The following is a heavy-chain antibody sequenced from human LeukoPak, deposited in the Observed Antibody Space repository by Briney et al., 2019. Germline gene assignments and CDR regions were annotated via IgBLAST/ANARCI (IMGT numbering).Heavy chain of an antibody. J-gene: IGHJ4*02. V-gene: IGHV3-74*01. D-gene: IGHD6-13*01. CDR1: RFTLSMYW. Sequence: GGSLRLSCVASRFTLSMYWMHWVRQAPGKGLVWVSRINYDGSSTSYADSVRGGFTFSRDSARNTLYLQINSERAEDTAVYYCARGQPGYSSSCYDSWGQGNLVTVSS. CDR2: INYDGSST. CDR3: ARGQPGYSSSCYDS.